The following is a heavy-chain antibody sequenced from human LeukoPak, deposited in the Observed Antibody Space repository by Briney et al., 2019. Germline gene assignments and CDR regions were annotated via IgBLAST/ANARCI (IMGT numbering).Heavy chain of an antibody. Sequence: GGSLRLSCAASGFTFSSYAMSWVRQAPGKGLEWVSAISGSGGSTYYADSVKGRFTISRDNSKNTLYLQMNSLRIEDTAVYYCARDFDQGGADYYFAYWGQGTLVTVSS. D-gene: IGHD3-9*01. CDR3: ARDFDQGGADYYFAY. CDR1: GFTFSSYA. V-gene: IGHV3-23*01. J-gene: IGHJ4*02. CDR2: ISGSGGST.